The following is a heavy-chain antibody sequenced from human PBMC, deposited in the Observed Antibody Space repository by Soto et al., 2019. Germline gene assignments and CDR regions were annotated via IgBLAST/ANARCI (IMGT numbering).Heavy chain of an antibody. J-gene: IGHJ4*02. V-gene: IGHV3-23*01. Sequence: EVQLLESGGGLVQPGGSLRLSCAASGFTFSSYAMSWVRQAPGKGLEWVSAISGSGGSTYYEDSVKGRFTISRDNSKNTLYLQMNSLRAEDTAVYYCAKDRSSDGGLYYFDYWGQGTLVTVSS. CDR3: AKDRSSDGGLYYFDY. D-gene: IGHD4-17*01. CDR2: ISGSGGST. CDR1: GFTFSSYA.